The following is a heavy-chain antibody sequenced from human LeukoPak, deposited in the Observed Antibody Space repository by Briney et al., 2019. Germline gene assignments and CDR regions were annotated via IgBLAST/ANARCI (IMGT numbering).Heavy chain of an antibody. CDR1: GYTFTGYY. CDR3: ARESYYYYYYMDV. J-gene: IGHJ6*03. V-gene: IGHV1-18*04. Sequence: GASVKVSCKASGYTFTGYYMHWVRQAPGQGLEWMGWISAYNGNTNYAQKLQGRVTMTTDTSTSTAYMELRSLRSDDTAVYYCARESYYYYYYMDVWGKGTTVTISS. CDR2: ISAYNGNT.